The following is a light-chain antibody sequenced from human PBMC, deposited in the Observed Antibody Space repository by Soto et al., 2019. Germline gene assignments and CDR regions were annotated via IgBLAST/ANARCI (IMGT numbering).Light chain of an antibody. J-gene: IGKJ1*01. CDR1: QSVSSY. CDR3: QQYVSSPRT. CDR2: GAS. Sequence: ELVLTQSPATLSSSPGDRVTLSCXASQSVSSYLAWYQQKPGQAPRLLIYGASSRATGIPDRFSGSGSGTDFTLTISRLEPEDFAVYYCQQYVSSPRTFGQGTKVDNK. V-gene: IGKV3-20*01.